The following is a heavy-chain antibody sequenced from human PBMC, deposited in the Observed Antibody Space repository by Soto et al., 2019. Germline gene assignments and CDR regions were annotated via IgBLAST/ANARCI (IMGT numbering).Heavy chain of an antibody. J-gene: IGHJ4*02. V-gene: IGHV3-48*01. CDR2: ISSSSSTI. CDR1: GFTFSSYS. D-gene: IGHD3-3*01. Sequence: GGSLRLSCAASGFTFSSYSMNWVRQAPGKGLEWVSYISSSSSTIYYADSVKGRFTISRDNAKNSLYLQMNSLRAEDTAVFYCARDSPTIFGVVISSDLDYWGQGTLVTVSS. CDR3: ARDSPTIFGVVISSDLDY.